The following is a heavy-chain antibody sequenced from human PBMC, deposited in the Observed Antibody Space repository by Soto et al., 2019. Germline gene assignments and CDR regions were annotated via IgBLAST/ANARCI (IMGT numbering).Heavy chain of an antibody. V-gene: IGHV1-46*01. CDR1: GYTFTGYY. J-gene: IGHJ6*02. D-gene: IGHD6-19*01. CDR2: INPSGGST. CDR3: ARDDSSDIYYYGMDV. Sequence: GASVKVSCKASGYTFTGYYMHWVRQAPGQGLEWMGIINPSGGSTSYAQKFQGRVTMTRDTSTSTVYMELSSLRSEDTAVYYCARDDSSDIYYYGMDVWGQGTTVTVS.